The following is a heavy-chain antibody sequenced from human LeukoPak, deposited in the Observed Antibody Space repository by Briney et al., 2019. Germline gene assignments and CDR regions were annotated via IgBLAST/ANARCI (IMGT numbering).Heavy chain of an antibody. CDR2: INHSGST. CDR1: GGSISRTGYY. V-gene: IGHV4-39*07. J-gene: IGHJ4*02. CDR3: ARGPYYDILTGYYRGFDY. D-gene: IGHD3-9*01. Sequence: SETLSLTCTVSGGSISRTGYYWGWIRQPPGKGLEWIGEINHSGSTNYNPSLKSRVTISVDTSKNQFSLKLSSVTAADTAVYYCARGPYYDILTGYYRGFDYWGQGTLVTVSS.